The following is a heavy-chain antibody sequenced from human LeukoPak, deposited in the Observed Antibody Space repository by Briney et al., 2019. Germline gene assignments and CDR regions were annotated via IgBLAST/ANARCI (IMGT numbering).Heavy chain of an antibody. V-gene: IGHV3-48*03. D-gene: IGHD3-22*01. Sequence: GGSLRLSCAASGFTFSSYEMNWVRQAPGKGLERVSYISSSGSTIYYADSVKGRFTISRDNAKNSLYLQMNSLRAEDTAVYYCARERGSSGYFDYWGQGTLVTVSS. CDR3: ARERGSSGYFDY. CDR1: GFTFSSYE. J-gene: IGHJ4*02. CDR2: ISSSGSTI.